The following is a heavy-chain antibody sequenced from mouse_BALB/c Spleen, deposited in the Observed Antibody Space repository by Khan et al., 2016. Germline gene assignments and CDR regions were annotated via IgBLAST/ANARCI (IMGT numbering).Heavy chain of an antibody. Sequence: VQLQQSGAELVKPGASVKLSCTASGFNIKDTYMHWMIQRPEQGLEWIGRIDPANDNTKYDPKFQGKATITADTSSNTAYLQLSSLTSEDTAVYYCARSYYDSWFVYWGQGTLVTVPA. CDR3: ARSYYDSWFVY. CDR2: IDPANDNT. J-gene: IGHJ3*01. CDR1: GFNIKDTY. V-gene: IGHV14-3*02. D-gene: IGHD2-4*01.